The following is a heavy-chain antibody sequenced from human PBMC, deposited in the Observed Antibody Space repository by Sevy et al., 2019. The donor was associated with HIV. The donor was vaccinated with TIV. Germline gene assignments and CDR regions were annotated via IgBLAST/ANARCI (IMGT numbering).Heavy chain of an antibody. V-gene: IGHV1-24*01. CDR2: FDHEDRET. J-gene: IGHJ4*02. D-gene: IGHD3-9*01. CDR1: GYTLTELS. CDR3: ATYRYFDWLLSFDY. Sequence: ASVKVSCKVSGYTLTELSMHWVRQAPGKGLEWMGGFDHEDRETIYAQKFQGRVTMTEDTSTDTAYMELSSLRSEDTAVYYCATYRYFDWLLSFDYWGQGTLVTVSS.